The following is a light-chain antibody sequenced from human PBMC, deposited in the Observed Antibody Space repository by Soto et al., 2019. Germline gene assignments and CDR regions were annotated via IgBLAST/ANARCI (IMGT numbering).Light chain of an antibody. CDR2: GAS. V-gene: IGKV3-20*01. CDR3: QHYGSSSWT. J-gene: IGKJ1*01. CDR1: QSVSSSY. Sequence: EIVLTQSPGTLSLSPGERATLSCRASQSVSSSYLAWYQQKPGQAPRLLIYGASSRATGIPDRFSGSGSGTDFTLTISRLEPEDFAMYYCQHYGSSSWTFGPGTKVEIK.